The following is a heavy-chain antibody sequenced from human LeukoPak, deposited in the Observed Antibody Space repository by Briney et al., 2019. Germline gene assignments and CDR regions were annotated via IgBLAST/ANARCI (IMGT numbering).Heavy chain of an antibody. CDR3: ARLVAGSFDY. J-gene: IGHJ4*02. CDR1: GGTIRSYY. D-gene: IGHD6-19*01. CDR2: IYYSGST. Sequence: SETLSLTCSVSGGTIRSYYWSWIRQPPGKGLEWIGYIYYSGSTNYNPSLKSRVTISVDTSKNQFSLKLSSVTAADTAVYYCARLVAGSFDYWGQGTLVTVSS. V-gene: IGHV4-59*08.